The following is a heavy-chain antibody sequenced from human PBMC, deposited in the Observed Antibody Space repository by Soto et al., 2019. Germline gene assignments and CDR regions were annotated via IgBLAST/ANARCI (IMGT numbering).Heavy chain of an antibody. V-gene: IGHV4-31*03. J-gene: IGHJ5*02. D-gene: IGHD3-3*01. Sequence: QVQLQESGPGLVKPSQILSLTCTVSGGSSRSSEYYWSWVLHLPGRCLEYIGYIHYSGNTHYNPSLKRRLTISIDTSQNQFSLRLTSVTASDTAVYFCARLRLGVGLSPNCLDPWGAGTLVTVSS. CDR1: GGSSRSSEYY. CDR2: IHYSGNT. CDR3: ARLRLGVGLSPNCLDP.